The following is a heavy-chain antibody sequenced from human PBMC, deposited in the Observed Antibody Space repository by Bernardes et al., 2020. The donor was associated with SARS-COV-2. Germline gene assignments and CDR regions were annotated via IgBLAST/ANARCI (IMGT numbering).Heavy chain of an antibody. CDR3: ARDISAVAGPFDP. V-gene: IGHV3-7*01. D-gene: IGHD6-19*01. CDR2: IKQDGSEK. CDR1: GFTFSSYW. J-gene: IGHJ5*02. Sequence: GGSLRLSRAASGFTFSSYWMSWVRQAPGKGLEWVANIKQDGSEKYYVDSVKGRFTISRDNAKNSLYLQMNSLRAEDTAVYYCARDISAVAGPFDPWGQGTLVTVSS.